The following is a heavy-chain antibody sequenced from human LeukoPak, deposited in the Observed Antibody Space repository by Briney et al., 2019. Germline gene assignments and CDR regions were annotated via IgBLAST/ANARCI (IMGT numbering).Heavy chain of an antibody. Sequence: SETLSLTCTVSGGSISSSSYYWGWIREPPGKGLEWIGSIYYSGSTYYNPSLKSRVTISVDTSKNQFSLKLSSVTAADTAVYYCATWRTAKTGFDYWGQGTLVTVSS. J-gene: IGHJ4*02. CDR3: ATWRTAKTGFDY. CDR1: GGSISSSSYY. CDR2: IYYSGST. D-gene: IGHD1-1*01. V-gene: IGHV4-39*01.